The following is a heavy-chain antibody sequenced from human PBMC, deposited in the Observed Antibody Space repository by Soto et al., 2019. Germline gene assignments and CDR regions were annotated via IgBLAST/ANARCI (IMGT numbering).Heavy chain of an antibody. J-gene: IGHJ4*02. CDR2: IKEDGSES. CDR3: AKDVR. V-gene: IGHV3-7*05. Sequence: EVQLVESGGDLVQPGGSLRLSCAASGFTFSTHWMSWVRQAPGKGLEWVANIKEDGSESYYADSVKGRFTISRDNATNSLYLPMNGLRVKDTALYYCAKDVRWGQGTLVTVSS. CDR1: GFTFSTHW.